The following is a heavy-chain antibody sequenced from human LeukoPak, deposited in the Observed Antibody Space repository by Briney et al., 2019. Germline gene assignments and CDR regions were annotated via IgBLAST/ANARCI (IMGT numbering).Heavy chain of an antibody. CDR2: INPNSGGT. CDR3: ARGAVAGTVDYYYGMDV. J-gene: IGHJ6*02. D-gene: IGHD6-19*01. V-gene: IGHV1-2*04. CDR1: GYTFTGYY. Sequence: GASVKVSCKASGYTFTGYYMHWVRQAPGQGLEWMGWINPNSGGTNYAQKFQGWVTMTRDTSISTAYMELSRLRSDDTAVYYCARGAVAGTVDYYYGMDVWGQGTTVTVSS.